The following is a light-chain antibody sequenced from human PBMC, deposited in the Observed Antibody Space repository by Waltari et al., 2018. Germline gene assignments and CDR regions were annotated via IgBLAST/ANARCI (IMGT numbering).Light chain of an antibody. CDR2: RND. Sequence: QSVLTQSPSASGTPGPRVTLSCSGISSNIGSNVVNWYQQLPGKAPKLLIYRNDQRPSGVPDRFSASKSGTSASLAISGLQSEDEADYYCAAWDDRMNGHWVFGGGTKVTVL. CDR3: AAWDDRMNGHWV. J-gene: IGLJ3*02. CDR1: SSNIGSNV. V-gene: IGLV1-44*01.